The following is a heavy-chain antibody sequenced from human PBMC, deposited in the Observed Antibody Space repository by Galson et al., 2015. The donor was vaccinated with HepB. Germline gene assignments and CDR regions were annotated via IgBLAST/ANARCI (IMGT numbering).Heavy chain of an antibody. Sequence: SLRLSCASSGFTLSTYSMNWVRRAPGKGLEWVSSISSSSFYVYYADSVRGRFTVSRDNAKNSHYLQMNSLSAEDTAVYYCARVYGSGSYGYGMDVWGQGTTVTVS. J-gene: IGHJ6*02. V-gene: IGHV3-21*01. CDR1: GFTLSTYS. D-gene: IGHD3-10*01. CDR2: ISSSSFYV. CDR3: ARVYGSGSYGYGMDV.